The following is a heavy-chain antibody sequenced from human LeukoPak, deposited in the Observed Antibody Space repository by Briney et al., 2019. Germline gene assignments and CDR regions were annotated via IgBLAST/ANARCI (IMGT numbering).Heavy chain of an antibody. D-gene: IGHD3-9*01. J-gene: IGHJ4*02. V-gene: IGHV3-7*01. CDR2: INQDGSQR. CDR1: GFTFSSHW. Sequence: GGSLRLSCAVSGFTFSSHWMSWVRQAPGKGLEWVANINQDGSQRYYVDSAKGRFTISRDNAKNSLYLQMDSLRVEDTALYYCARDGFDAGNYFDYWGQGALVTVSS. CDR3: ARDGFDAGNYFDY.